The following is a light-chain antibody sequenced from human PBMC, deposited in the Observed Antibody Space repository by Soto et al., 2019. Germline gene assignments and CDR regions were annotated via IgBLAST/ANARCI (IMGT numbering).Light chain of an antibody. V-gene: IGKV3-11*01. Sequence: EIVLTQSPATLSLSPGERATLSYRASQSVSNYLAWYQQKPGQAPRLLIYDASNRATGIPARFSGSGSGTDFTLTISSLEPEDFAVYYCQQRSSSYTFGQGTKLEIK. J-gene: IGKJ2*01. CDR1: QSVSNY. CDR2: DAS. CDR3: QQRSSSYT.